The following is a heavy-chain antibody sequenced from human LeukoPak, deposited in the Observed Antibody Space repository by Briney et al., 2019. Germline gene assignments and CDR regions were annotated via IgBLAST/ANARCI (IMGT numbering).Heavy chain of an antibody. CDR2: IYLGDSDT. J-gene: IGHJ4*02. CDR1: EDSFTSYL. Sequence: GESLKISCKGSEDSFTSYLVGWVRQMPGKGLEWMGIIYLGDSDTRYSPSFQGQVTISDDKSISTAYLQWSSLKAPDTAMYYCARQDAGYRFDFWGQGTLVTVSS. D-gene: IGHD6-25*01. CDR3: ARQDAGYRFDF. V-gene: IGHV5-51*01.